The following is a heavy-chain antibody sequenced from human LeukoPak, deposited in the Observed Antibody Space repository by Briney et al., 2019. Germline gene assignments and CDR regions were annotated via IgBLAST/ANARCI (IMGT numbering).Heavy chain of an antibody. D-gene: IGHD5/OR15-5a*01. CDR1: GGSISGSSYY. J-gene: IGHJ4*02. CDR3: ARGMSYFDY. V-gene: IGHV4-39*07. CDR2: IYYSGST. Sequence: TPSETLSLTCTVSGGSISGSSYYWGWIRQPPGKGLEWIGSIYYSGSTYYNPSLKSRVTISVDTSKNQFSLKLSSVTAADTAVYYCARGMSYFDYWGQGTLVTVSS.